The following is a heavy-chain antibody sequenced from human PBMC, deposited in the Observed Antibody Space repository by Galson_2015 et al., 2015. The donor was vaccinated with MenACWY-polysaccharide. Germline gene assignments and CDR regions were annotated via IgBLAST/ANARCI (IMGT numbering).Heavy chain of an antibody. D-gene: IGHD3-10*01. V-gene: IGHV3-11*01. CDR2: TSGSGSAT. J-gene: IGHJ4*02. CDR3: ARDPRGARSSYFDN. Sequence: SLRLSCAASGFTFSDYYMHWIRQAPGKGLEWVSYTSGSGSATYFADSVKGRFIISRDNAKNSLYLQMNSLRAEDTAMYYCARDPRGARSSYFDNWGQGIQVTVSS. CDR1: GFTFSDYY.